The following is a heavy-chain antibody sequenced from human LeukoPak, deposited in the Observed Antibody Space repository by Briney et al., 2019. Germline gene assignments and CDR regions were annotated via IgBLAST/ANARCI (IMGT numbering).Heavy chain of an antibody. D-gene: IGHD5-24*01. V-gene: IGHV4-59*01. J-gene: IGHJ4*02. CDR1: GGSFSGYY. Sequence: SETLSLTCAVYGGSFSGYYWSWIRQPPGKGLEWIGYIYYSGSTNYNPSLKSRVTISVDTSKNQFSLKLSSVTAADTAVYYCARGDSLGEMATILDYWGQGTLVTVSS. CDR3: ARGDSLGEMATILDY. CDR2: IYYSGST.